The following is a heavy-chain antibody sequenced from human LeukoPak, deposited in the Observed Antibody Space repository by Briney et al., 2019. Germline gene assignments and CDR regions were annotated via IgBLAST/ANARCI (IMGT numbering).Heavy chain of an antibody. D-gene: IGHD3-16*01. Sequence: GGSLRLSCAASGFTFSSYWMHWVRHAPGKGLVWVSRINSDGSSTSYADSVKGRFTISRDNAKNTLYLQMNSLRAEDTAVYYCAREGPSGGFDYWGQGTLVTVSS. V-gene: IGHV3-74*01. CDR1: GFTFSSYW. CDR2: INSDGSST. CDR3: AREGPSGGFDY. J-gene: IGHJ4*02.